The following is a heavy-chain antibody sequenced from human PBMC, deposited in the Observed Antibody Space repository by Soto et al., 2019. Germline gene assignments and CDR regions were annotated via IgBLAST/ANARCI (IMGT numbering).Heavy chain of an antibody. Sequence: EVQLVESGGGLVQPGGSLRLSCAASGLTVSNSYMNWVRQAPGKGLEWVSIIYSGGTTYYADSVKGRFTISRDNSKNTLYLQMNSLRADDTAVYYCARDTTATTPTYFASWGQGTLVIVSS. V-gene: IGHV3-66*01. CDR3: ARDTTATTPTYFAS. J-gene: IGHJ4*02. CDR1: GLTVSNSY. D-gene: IGHD5-12*01. CDR2: IYSGGTT.